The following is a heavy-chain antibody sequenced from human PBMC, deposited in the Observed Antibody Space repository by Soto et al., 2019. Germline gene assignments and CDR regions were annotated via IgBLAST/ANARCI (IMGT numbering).Heavy chain of an antibody. CDR1: GYTFTGYY. J-gene: IGHJ4*02. D-gene: IGHD3-22*01. Sequence: GASVKVSCKTSGYTFTGYYMHWVRQAPGQGLEWMGWINPNNGDTNYAQNFQGRVTMTRDTSISTASMELSRLRSDDTAVYSCARIKIYYGSSVPFDYWGQGTLVTVSS. CDR3: ARIKIYYGSSVPFDY. CDR2: INPNNGDT. V-gene: IGHV1-2*02.